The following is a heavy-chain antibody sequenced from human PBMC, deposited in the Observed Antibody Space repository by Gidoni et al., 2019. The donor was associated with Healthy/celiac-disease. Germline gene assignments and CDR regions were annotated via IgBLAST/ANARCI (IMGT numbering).Heavy chain of an antibody. Sequence: QVQLVQSGAEVKKPGASVKVSCKAYVYTFTSYGISWVRQAPGQGLEWMGWISAYNGNTNYAQKLQGRVTMTTDTSTSTAYMELRSLRSDDTAVYYCARVRFPNYYDSSDLFDYWGQGTLVTVSS. V-gene: IGHV1-18*01. CDR2: ISAYNGNT. CDR1: VYTFTSYG. J-gene: IGHJ4*02. D-gene: IGHD3-22*01. CDR3: ARVRFPNYYDSSDLFDY.